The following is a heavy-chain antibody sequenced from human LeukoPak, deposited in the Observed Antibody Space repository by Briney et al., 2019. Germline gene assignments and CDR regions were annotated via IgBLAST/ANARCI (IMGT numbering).Heavy chain of an antibody. D-gene: IGHD1-26*01. Sequence: GGSRRLSCVPSGFTFTTYNMNWVRHAQGEGMGWVSFIIRDSKIIYYADSVNGRFTVSRDNAKNSLYLQMNSLTDEDTAVYDCARNPAGIEDYWGQGTLVTVSS. CDR1: GFTFTTYN. V-gene: IGHV3-48*02. CDR2: IIRDSKII. CDR3: ARNPAGIEDY. J-gene: IGHJ4*02.